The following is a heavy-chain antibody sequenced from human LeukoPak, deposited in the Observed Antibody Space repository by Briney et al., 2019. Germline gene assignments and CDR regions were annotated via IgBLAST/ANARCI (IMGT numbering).Heavy chain of an antibody. CDR2: IYSGGST. CDR1: GFTVSSNY. J-gene: IGHJ6*02. CDR3: ARDRTPVRRLDV. D-gene: IGHD3-10*01. Sequence: GGSLRLSCEASGFTVSSNYMSWVRQAPGKGLEWVSVIYSGGSTYYADSVKGRFTISRDNSKNTLYLQMNSLRAEDTAVYYCARDRTPVRRLDVWGQGTTVTVSS. V-gene: IGHV3-66*01.